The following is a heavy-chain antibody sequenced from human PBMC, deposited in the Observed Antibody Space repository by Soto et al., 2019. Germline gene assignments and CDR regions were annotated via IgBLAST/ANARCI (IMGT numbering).Heavy chain of an antibody. CDR3: AKDSGGHDSRNAFDI. D-gene: IGHD3-22*01. Sequence: EVQLLESGGGLVQPGGSLRLSCPASGFTFSSYAMSWVRQTPGKGLEWVSDISDSGDSTYYADSVKGRFTISRDNSKNTLFLQMNSLRVEDTAIYYCAKDSGGHDSRNAFDIWGQGTMVTVSS. J-gene: IGHJ3*02. CDR1: GFTFSSYA. V-gene: IGHV3-23*01. CDR2: ISDSGDST.